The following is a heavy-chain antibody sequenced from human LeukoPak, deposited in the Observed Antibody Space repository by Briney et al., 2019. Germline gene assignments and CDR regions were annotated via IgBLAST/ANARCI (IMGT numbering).Heavy chain of an antibody. CDR2: IYHSGNT. V-gene: IGHV4-38-2*02. J-gene: IGHJ4*02. D-gene: IGHD3-22*01. CDR1: GYSISSGYY. CDR3: ASTDYYDFYFDS. Sequence: SDTLSLTCTVSGYSISSGYYWGWIRQPPGKGLEWIGSIYHSGNTYYNPSLKNRATISVDTSKNQFSLKLSSVTAADTAVYYCASTDYYDFYFDSWGQGTLVTVSS.